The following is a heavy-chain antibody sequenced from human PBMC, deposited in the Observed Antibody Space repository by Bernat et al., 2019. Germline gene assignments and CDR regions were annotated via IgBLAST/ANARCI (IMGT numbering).Heavy chain of an antibody. CDR3: ADSGGYCSGSGCYQTGGYFDL. D-gene: IGHD2-15*01. V-gene: IGHV3-7*02. J-gene: IGHJ2*01. CDR1: GFTFSSYW. Sequence: EVQLVESGGGLVQPGGSLRLSCAASGFTFSSYWMSWVRQAPGKGLEWVANIKQDGSEKYYVDSVKGRFTSSRDNAKNSLYLQMNSLRTEDTAVDYCADSGGYCSGSGCYQTGGYFDLWGRGTLVTVSS. CDR2: IKQDGSEK.